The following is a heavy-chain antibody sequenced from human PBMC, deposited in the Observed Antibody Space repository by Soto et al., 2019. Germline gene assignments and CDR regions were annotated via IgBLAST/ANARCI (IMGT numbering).Heavy chain of an antibody. CDR1: GFTFSGYY. V-gene: IGHV3-11*05. Sequence: QVQLVESGGGLVKPGGSLRLSCAASGFTFSGYYVSWIRQAPGKGLECISYISSSGDRTKYADSVKGRFTISRDNAKKSLYLQMNSLRAEDTAVYYCVRETAYYFDYWGQGTLVTVSS. CDR2: ISSSGDRT. D-gene: IGHD1-1*01. CDR3: VRETAYYFDY. J-gene: IGHJ4*02.